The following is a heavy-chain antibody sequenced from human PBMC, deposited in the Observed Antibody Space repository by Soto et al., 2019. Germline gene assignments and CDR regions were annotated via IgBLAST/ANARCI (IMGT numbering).Heavy chain of an antibody. CDR2: IDPSDSYT. CDR3: ASRRGGTKTAYYYYGMDV. CDR1: GYSFTSYW. D-gene: IGHD3-16*01. V-gene: IGHV5-10-1*01. J-gene: IGHJ6*02. Sequence: PGESLKISCKGSGYSFTSYWISWVRQMPGKGLEWMGRIDPSDSYTNYSPSFQGHVTISADKSISTAYLQWSSLKASDTAMYYCASRRGGTKTAYYYYGMDVWGQGTTVTVSS.